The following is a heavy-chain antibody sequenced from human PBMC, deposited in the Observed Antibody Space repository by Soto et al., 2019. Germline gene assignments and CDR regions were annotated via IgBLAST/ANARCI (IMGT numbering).Heavy chain of an antibody. CDR3: VKDMGQAAVGIRYPYGLDV. D-gene: IGHD6-13*01. J-gene: IGHJ6*02. Sequence: LRLSCSGSGFTVSSFGMHWVRQAPGKGLEHVSTLSSNGIGTYYADSVKGRFTFSRDTSKNTLYLQMSSLRTEDTAVYYCVKDMGQAAVGIRYPYGLDVWGLGTTVTVSS. CDR2: LSSNGIGT. CDR1: GFTVSSFG. V-gene: IGHV3-64D*06.